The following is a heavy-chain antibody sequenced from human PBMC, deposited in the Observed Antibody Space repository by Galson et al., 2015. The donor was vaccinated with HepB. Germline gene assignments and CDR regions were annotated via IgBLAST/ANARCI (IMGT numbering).Heavy chain of an antibody. CDR2: TYYRSKWYN. CDR1: GDSVSSNSAA. Sequence: CAISGDSVSSNSAAWNWIRQSPSRGLEWLGRTYYRSKWYNDYAVSVKSRITINPDTSKNQFSLQLNSVTPEDTAVYYCARTGAGSGGNSEGGYYGMDVWGQGTTVTVSS. D-gene: IGHD4-23*01. V-gene: IGHV6-1*01. J-gene: IGHJ6*02. CDR3: ARTGAGSGGNSEGGYYGMDV.